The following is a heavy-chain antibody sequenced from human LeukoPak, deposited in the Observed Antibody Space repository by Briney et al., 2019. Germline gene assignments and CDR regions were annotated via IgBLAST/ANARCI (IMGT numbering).Heavy chain of an antibody. CDR3: ARDKGGPDY. D-gene: IGHD3-16*01. V-gene: IGHV3-74*01. J-gene: IGHJ4*02. Sequence: GGSLRLSCAASGFTFSTYWMHWVRQAPGKGLVWVSRINSDGSSTTYADSVKGRFTISRDNAKNTLFLQMDSLRAEDAALYYCARDKGGPDYWGQGTLVTVSS. CDR2: INSDGSST. CDR1: GFTFSTYW.